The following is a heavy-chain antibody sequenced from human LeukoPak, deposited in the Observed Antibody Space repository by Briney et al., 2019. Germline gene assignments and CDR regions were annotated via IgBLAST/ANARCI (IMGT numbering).Heavy chain of an antibody. J-gene: IGHJ6*02. V-gene: IGHV3-9*01. D-gene: IGHD3-22*01. Sequence: PGGSLRLSCTVSGFTFDDYAMHWARHTPGKGLAGVAGISWNRDNIEYGDYVKGRFTISRDNVKNVLYLQMNSLRPEDTALYYCAKDLSSAITSALVLDVWGQGTTVTVS. CDR2: ISWNRDNI. CDR1: GFTFDDYA. CDR3: AKDLSSAITSALVLDV.